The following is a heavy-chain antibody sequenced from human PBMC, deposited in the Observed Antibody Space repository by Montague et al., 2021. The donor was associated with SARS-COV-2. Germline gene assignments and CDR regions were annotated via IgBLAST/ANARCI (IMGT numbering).Heavy chain of an antibody. J-gene: IGHJ2*01. CDR3: AKQTGAGAIVYWYFDL. V-gene: IGHV3-23*01. D-gene: IGHD6-25*01. CDR2: IFGSGAGT. Sequence: SLRLSCAASGFAFNNFAMAWVRQPPGKGLEWVSSIFGSGAGTYYADSVQGRFTISRGNSRNTLYLQMNSLRAEDTAKYYCAKQTGAGAIVYWYFDLWGRGTVVSVSS. CDR1: GFAFNNFA.